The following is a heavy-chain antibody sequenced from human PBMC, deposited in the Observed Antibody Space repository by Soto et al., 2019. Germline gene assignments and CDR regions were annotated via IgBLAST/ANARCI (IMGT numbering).Heavy chain of an antibody. D-gene: IGHD5-12*01. J-gene: IGHJ5*02. CDR2: IIPIFGTA. V-gene: IGHV1-69*01. CDR1: GGTFSSYA. CDR3: ARDAGLANSGYVGWFDP. Sequence: QVQLVQSGAEVKKPGSSVKVSCKASGGTFSSYAISWVRQAPGQGLEWIGGIIPIFGTANYAQKFQGRVTITADESTSTAYMELSSLRSEDTAVYYCARDAGLANSGYVGWFDPWGQGTLVTVSS.